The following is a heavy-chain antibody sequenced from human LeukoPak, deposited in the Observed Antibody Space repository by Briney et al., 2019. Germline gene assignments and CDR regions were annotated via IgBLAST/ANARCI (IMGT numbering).Heavy chain of an antibody. CDR1: GFSFSIYA. V-gene: IGHV3-21*01. J-gene: IGHJ4*02. CDR2: ISSSSSYI. CDR3: ARGGRYCSSTSCFSPDY. Sequence: GGSLRLSCAASGFSFSIYAMSWVRQAPARGPEWVSSISSSSSYIYYADSVKGRFTISRDNAKNSLYLQMNSLRAEDTAVYYCARGGRYCSSTSCFSPDYWGQGTLVTVSS. D-gene: IGHD2-2*01.